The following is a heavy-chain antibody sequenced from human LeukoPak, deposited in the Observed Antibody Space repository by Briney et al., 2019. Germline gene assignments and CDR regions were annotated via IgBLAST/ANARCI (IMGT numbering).Heavy chain of an antibody. CDR2: IKQDGSEK. D-gene: IGHD3-22*01. CDR3: ARDSSGYYYLNNWFDP. Sequence: PGGSLRLSCAASGFTFSSYWMSWVRQAPGKGLEWVANIKQDGSEKYYVDSVKGRFTISRDNAKNSLYLQMNSLRAEDTAVYYCARDSSGYYYLNNWFDPWGQGTLVTVSS. V-gene: IGHV3-7*01. CDR1: GFTFSSYW. J-gene: IGHJ5*02.